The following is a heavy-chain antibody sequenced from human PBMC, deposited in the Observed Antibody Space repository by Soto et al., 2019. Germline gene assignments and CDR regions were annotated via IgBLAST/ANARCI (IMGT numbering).Heavy chain of an antibody. J-gene: IGHJ5*02. CDR3: ARGVVVAAHQYNWFDP. V-gene: IGHV1-69*01. CDR1: GGTFSSYA. CDR2: IIPIFGTA. Sequence: QVQLVQSGAEAKKPGSSVKVSCKASGGTFSSYAISWVRQAPGQGLEWMGGIIPIFGTANYAQKFQGRVTITADESTSTAYMELSSLRSEDTAVYYCARGVVVAAHQYNWFDPWGQGTLVTVSS. D-gene: IGHD2-15*01.